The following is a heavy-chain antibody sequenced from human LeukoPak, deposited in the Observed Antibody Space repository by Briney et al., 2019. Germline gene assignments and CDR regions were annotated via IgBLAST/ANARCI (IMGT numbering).Heavy chain of an antibody. D-gene: IGHD3-22*01. CDR1: GFSFSRSW. CDR3: AKGAYYDL. V-gene: IGHV3-7*03. Sequence: GGSLRLSCVASGFSFSRSWMSWVRQAPGKGLEWVANIKQDGSEKYYVDSVKGRFTISRDNAKNTLYLQMNSLRAEDTAVYYCAKGAYYDLWGQGTLVTVSS. CDR2: IKQDGSEK. J-gene: IGHJ4*02.